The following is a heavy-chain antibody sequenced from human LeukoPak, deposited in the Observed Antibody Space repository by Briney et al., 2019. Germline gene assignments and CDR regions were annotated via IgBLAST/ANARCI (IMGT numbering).Heavy chain of an antibody. V-gene: IGHV5-51*01. Sequence: GEFLKISCKGSGYSFTSYWIGWVRQMPGKGLEWMGIIYPGDSDTRYSPSFQGQVTISADKSISTAYLQWSSLKASDTAMYYCARQSGWSVVAAQNWFDPWGQGTLVTVSS. J-gene: IGHJ5*02. D-gene: IGHD2-15*01. CDR1: GYSFTSYW. CDR3: ARQSGWSVVAAQNWFDP. CDR2: IYPGDSDT.